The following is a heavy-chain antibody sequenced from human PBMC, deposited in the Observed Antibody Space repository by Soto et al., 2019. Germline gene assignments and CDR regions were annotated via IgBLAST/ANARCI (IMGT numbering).Heavy chain of an antibody. Sequence: EVQLVESGGGLVQPGGSLKLSCAASGFIFSDSALHWVRQASGKGLEWVGRIRRKANNYATTYAASVEGRFAISRDDSKNTPYLQMNSLKTEDTAIYYCTRGIDVWSGYPRYSLDSWGQGTLVTVSS. CDR1: GFIFSDSA. J-gene: IGHJ4*02. CDR3: TRGIDVWSGYPRYSLDS. D-gene: IGHD3-3*01. CDR2: IRRKANNYAT. V-gene: IGHV3-73*02.